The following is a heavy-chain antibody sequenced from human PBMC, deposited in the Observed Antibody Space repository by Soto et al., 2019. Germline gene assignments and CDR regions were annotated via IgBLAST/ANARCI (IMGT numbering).Heavy chain of an antibody. D-gene: IGHD2-15*01. V-gene: IGHV4-4*02. J-gene: IGHJ3*02. CDR1: SGSISSSNW. CDR3: ARGLYKGVVVAATRHGAFDI. CDR2: IYHSGST. Sequence: QVQLQESGPGLVKPSGTLSLTCAVSSGSISSSNWWSWVRQPPGKGLEWIGEIYHSGSTNYNPSLKSRLTISVDKSKNQFSLKLSSVTAADTAVYYCARGLYKGVVVAATRHGAFDIWGQGTMVTVSS.